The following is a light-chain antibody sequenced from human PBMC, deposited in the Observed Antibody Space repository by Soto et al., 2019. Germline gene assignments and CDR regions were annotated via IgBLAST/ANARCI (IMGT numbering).Light chain of an antibody. CDR2: EVS. Sequence: QSSLTQPASLSGSPGQSITISCTGTNSDVGGYDHVSWYQLRPGKAPRLLIYEVSYRPSGVSSRFSGSKSGNTASLTISGLQAEDEADYYCSSYTSSNTLEVFGVGTRSPS. J-gene: IGLJ1*01. CDR3: SSYTSSNTLEV. V-gene: IGLV2-14*01. CDR1: NSDVGGYDH.